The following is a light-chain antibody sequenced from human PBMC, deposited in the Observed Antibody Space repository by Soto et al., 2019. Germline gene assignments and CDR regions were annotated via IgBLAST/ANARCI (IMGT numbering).Light chain of an antibody. CDR2: EVS. CDR3: RSYTSSSTWV. V-gene: IGLV2-14*01. J-gene: IGLJ3*02. CDR1: SSDVGGYNF. Sequence: QSVLTQPASVSGSPGQSITISCTGTSSDVGGYNFVSWYQQHPGKAPKLMIYEVSNRPSGVSNRFSGSKSGNTDSLTISGLQAEDEADYYCRSYTSSSTWVFGGGTKLTVL.